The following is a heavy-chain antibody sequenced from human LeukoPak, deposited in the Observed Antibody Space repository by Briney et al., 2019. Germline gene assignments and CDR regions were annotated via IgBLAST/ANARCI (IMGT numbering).Heavy chain of an antibody. CDR2: IKQDGSEK. Sequence: GGSLRLSCAASGFTFGSYWMSWVRQAPGKGLEWVANIKQDGSEKYYVDSVKGRFTISRDNAKNSLYLQMNSLRDEDTAVYYCARGLKSYRLDYWGQGTLVTVSS. D-gene: IGHD5-24*01. J-gene: IGHJ4*02. V-gene: IGHV3-7*01. CDR1: GFTFGSYW. CDR3: ARGLKSYRLDY.